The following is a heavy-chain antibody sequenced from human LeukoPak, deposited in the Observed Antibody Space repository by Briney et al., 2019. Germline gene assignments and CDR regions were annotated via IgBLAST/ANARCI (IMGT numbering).Heavy chain of an antibody. V-gene: IGHV3-23*01. CDR2: ISGNGETK. D-gene: IGHD5-18*01. CDR3: ARVAGAMVYRDAFDN. J-gene: IGHJ3*02. Sequence: GGSLRLSCAASGLTFSSYAMNWVRQAPGKGLEWVSVISGNGETKKYADSVKGRFTISRDNSKNTLSLQMNSLRAEDTAVYYCARVAGAMVYRDAFDNWGQGTMVTVSS. CDR1: GLTFSSYA.